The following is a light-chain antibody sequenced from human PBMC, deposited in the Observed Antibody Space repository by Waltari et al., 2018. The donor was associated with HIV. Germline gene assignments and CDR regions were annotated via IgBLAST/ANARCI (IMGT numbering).Light chain of an antibody. Sequence: EIVMTQSPITLSLSPGERATLSCRASENIDTNLAWYQQTLGQAPRPLMYGASTRATGIPARFSGSGSGRDFTLTISSLQSEDFVVYYCHQYNEWPRTFGQGTKVEV. CDR2: GAS. CDR1: ENIDTN. V-gene: IGKV3-15*01. CDR3: HQYNEWPRT. J-gene: IGKJ1*01.